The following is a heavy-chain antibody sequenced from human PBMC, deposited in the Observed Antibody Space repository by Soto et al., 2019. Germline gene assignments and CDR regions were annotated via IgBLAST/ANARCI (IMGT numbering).Heavy chain of an antibody. Sequence: QVQLQESGPGLVKPSQTLSLTCTVSGGSISSGGYYWSWIRQHPGKGLAWIGYIYYSGRTYYNPSLTSRVTISVDTSKNQFSLKLSSVTAADTAVYYCARHNYDSSGTAVDVWGQGTTVTVSS. CDR2: IYYSGRT. CDR3: ARHNYDSSGTAVDV. CDR1: GGSISSGGYY. V-gene: IGHV4-31*03. D-gene: IGHD3-22*01. J-gene: IGHJ6*02.